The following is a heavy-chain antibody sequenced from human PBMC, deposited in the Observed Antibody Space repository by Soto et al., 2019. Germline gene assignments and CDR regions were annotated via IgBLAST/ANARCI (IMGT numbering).Heavy chain of an antibody. J-gene: IGHJ4*02. D-gene: IGHD3-16*01. CDR1: GGSINNYY. Sequence: SETLSLTCTVSGGSINNYYWSWIRQPPGKGLEWIGYIYYGGNTNYNPSLKSRVTISVDTSKNQFSLKLSSATAADTAVYYCARGGTFRTFDYWGQGTLVTVSS. V-gene: IGHV4-59*01. CDR2: IYYGGNT. CDR3: ARGGTFRTFDY.